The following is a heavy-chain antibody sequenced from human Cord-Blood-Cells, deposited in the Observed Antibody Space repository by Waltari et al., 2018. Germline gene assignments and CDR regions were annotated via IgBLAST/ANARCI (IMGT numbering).Heavy chain of an antibody. Sequence: QVTLKESGPVLVKPTETLTLTCTVSGFSLSNARMGVSWIRQPPGKALEWLAHIFSNDEKSYSTCVKSRLTSATETAESQVVLTRTNMAPVDTAAYYCARIASHWGHWYFDLRGRGTLVTVSS. J-gene: IGHJ2*01. CDR2: IFSNDEK. CDR1: GFSLSNARMG. V-gene: IGHV2-26*01. CDR3: ARIASHWGHWYFDL. D-gene: IGHD7-27*01.